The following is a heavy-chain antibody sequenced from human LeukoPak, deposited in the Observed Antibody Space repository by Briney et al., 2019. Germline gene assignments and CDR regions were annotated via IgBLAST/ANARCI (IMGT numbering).Heavy chain of an antibody. D-gene: IGHD6-19*01. CDR3: ARDRDAGYNSGWNPFDY. Sequence: GRSPRLSCAASGFTFRSYGMHWVRRAPGKGREWVAVVSYDDRRKYYADSVKGRFTISRDNSNNVVYLQMNSLRPEDTAVYYCARDRDAGYNSGWNPFDYWGQGMLVTVSS. CDR1: GFTFRSYG. CDR2: VSYDDRRK. V-gene: IGHV3-30*03. J-gene: IGHJ4*02.